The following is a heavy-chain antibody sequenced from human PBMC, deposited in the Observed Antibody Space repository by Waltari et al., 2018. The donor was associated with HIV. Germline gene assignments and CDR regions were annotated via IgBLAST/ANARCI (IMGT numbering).Heavy chain of an antibody. J-gene: IGHJ4*02. CDR3: VRDDPGYGPIDY. V-gene: IGHV3-21*04. D-gene: IGHD3-10*01. CDR2: IRRGNNEK. Sequence: DVYLVESGGGVVKLEGSIRLTCEASGFALRHYSMNWIRHSPVRGLECVSSIRRGNNEKHYFDSVSGRFVISRDNAESSVYLQRESLREEDTATYFCVRDDPGYGPIDYWGQGTRVTV. CDR1: GFALRHYS.